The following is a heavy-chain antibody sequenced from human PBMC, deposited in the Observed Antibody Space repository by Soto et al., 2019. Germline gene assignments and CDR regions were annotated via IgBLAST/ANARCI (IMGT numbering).Heavy chain of an antibody. CDR2: IKQDGSEK. V-gene: IGHV3-7*03. CDR3: ARERTVAGTRYYYYGMDV. CDR1: GFTFSSYW. D-gene: IGHD6-19*01. Sequence: HPGGSLRLSCAASGFTFSSYWMSWVRQAPGKGLEWVANIKQDGSEKYYVDSVKGRFTISRDNAKNSLYLQMNSLRAEDTAVYYCARERTVAGTRYYYYGMDVWGQGTTVTVSS. J-gene: IGHJ6*02.